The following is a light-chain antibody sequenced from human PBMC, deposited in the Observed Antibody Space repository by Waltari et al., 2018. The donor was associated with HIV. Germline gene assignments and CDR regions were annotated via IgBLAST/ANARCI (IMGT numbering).Light chain of an antibody. CDR1: QSVSSN. J-gene: IGKJ1*01. CDR2: GAS. CDR3: QQYNNWPWT. Sequence: EIVMTQSPATPSVSPGERATLSCRASQSVSSNLAWYQQKPGQAPRLLIYGASTRATGIPAMFSGSGSGTEFTLTIGSLQSEDFAVYYCQQYNNWPWTFGQGTKVEIK. V-gene: IGKV3D-15*01.